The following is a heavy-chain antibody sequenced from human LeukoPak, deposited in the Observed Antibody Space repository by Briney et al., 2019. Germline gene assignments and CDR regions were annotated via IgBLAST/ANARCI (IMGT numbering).Heavy chain of an antibody. Sequence: GGSLRLSCAASGFTFSDHHMDWVRQAPGKGLEWIGRSRNKDRGYSTVYAASVKGRFTISRDEPKNSLYLQMNSLKTEDTAVYYCTRIFYYGSSGYYPDHWGQGTLATVSS. CDR1: GFTFSDHH. CDR3: TRIFYYGSSGYYPDH. D-gene: IGHD3-22*01. J-gene: IGHJ4*02. CDR2: SRNKDRGYST. V-gene: IGHV3-72*01.